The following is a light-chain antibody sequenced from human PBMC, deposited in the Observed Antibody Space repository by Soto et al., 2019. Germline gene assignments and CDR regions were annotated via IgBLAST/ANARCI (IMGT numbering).Light chain of an antibody. Sequence: DIQMTRSPSTLSASLGDGVTITCRASRSFIDWLACNQQKPGKAPKFLIYKASNLEGGVPSRFSGSGSGTEFTLTISSVQPDDFATYYCQYWDDYSWTFGQGTKVEIK. J-gene: IGKJ1*01. CDR1: RSFIDW. CDR3: QYWDDYSWT. CDR2: KAS. V-gene: IGKV1-5*03.